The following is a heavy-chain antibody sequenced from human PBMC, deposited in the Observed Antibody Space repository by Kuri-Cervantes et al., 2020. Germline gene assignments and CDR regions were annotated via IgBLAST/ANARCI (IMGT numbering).Heavy chain of an antibody. CDR2: ISYDGSNK. CDR3: AKCIYFHTYHDAFDI. D-gene: IGHD3-3*02. J-gene: IGHJ3*02. V-gene: IGHV3-30*18. Sequence: GESLKISCAASGFTFSNAWMSWVRQAPGKGLEWVAAISYDGSNKYYADSVKGRFTISRDNSKNTLYLQMNSLRAEDTAVYYCAKCIYFHTYHDAFDIWGQGTLVTVSS. CDR1: GFTFSNAW.